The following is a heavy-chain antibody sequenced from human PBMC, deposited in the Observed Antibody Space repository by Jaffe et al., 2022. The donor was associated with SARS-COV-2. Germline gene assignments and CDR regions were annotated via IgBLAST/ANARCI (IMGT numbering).Heavy chain of an antibody. Sequence: QVQLVQSGAEVKKPGSSVKVSCKASGGTFSSYTISWVRQAPGQGLEWMGRIIPILGIANYAQKFQGRVTITADKSTSTAYMELSSLRSEDTAVYYCARDPAGDYYDSSGIAPDYWGQGTLVTVSS. CDR2: IIPILGIA. V-gene: IGHV1-69*08. D-gene: IGHD3-22*01. CDR3: ARDPAGDYYDSSGIAPDY. CDR1: GGTFSSYT. J-gene: IGHJ4*02.